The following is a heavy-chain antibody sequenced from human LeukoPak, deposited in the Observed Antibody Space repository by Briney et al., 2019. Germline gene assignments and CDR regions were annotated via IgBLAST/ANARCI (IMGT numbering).Heavy chain of an antibody. CDR2: VYISGST. J-gene: IGHJ4*02. D-gene: IGHD4-17*01. CDR1: GGSISSGNYY. Sequence: PSQTLSLTCTVSGGSISSGNYYWSWIRQPAGEGPEWIGRVYISGSTNYNPSLKSRVTISVDTSKNQFSLKLNSVTAADTAVYYCARGGENGDYYFNYGGQGNLVTVSS. CDR3: ARGGENGDYYFNY. V-gene: IGHV4-61*02.